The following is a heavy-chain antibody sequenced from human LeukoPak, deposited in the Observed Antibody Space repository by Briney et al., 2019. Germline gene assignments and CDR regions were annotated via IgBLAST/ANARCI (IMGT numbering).Heavy chain of an antibody. Sequence: PGGSLRLSCAASGFTFSSYAMHWVRQAPGKGLEWVAVISYDGSNKYYADSVKGRFTISRDNSKNTLYLQMNSLRAEDTAVYYCARETVPAALYFDYWGQGTLVTVSS. CDR3: ARETVPAALYFDY. V-gene: IGHV3-30*04. CDR2: ISYDGSNK. J-gene: IGHJ4*02. D-gene: IGHD2-2*01. CDR1: GFTFSSYA.